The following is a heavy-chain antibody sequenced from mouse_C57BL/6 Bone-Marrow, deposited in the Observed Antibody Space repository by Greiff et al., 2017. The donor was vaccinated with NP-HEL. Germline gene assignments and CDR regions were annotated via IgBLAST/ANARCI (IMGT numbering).Heavy chain of an antibody. V-gene: IGHV1-64*01. J-gene: IGHJ4*01. CDR3: ARWDSSGYVRAMDY. CDR2: IHPHSGST. CDR1: GYTFTSYW. D-gene: IGHD3-2*02. Sequence: QVQLQQSGAELVKPGASVKLSCKASGYTFTSYWMHWVKQRPGQGLEWIGMIHPHSGSTNYNEKFKSKATLTVDKSSSTAYMQLSILTSEDSAVDYCARWDSSGYVRAMDYWGQGTSVTVSS.